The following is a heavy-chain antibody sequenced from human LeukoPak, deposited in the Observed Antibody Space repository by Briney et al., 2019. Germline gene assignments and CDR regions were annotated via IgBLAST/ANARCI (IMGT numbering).Heavy chain of an antibody. CDR1: GYTFTGYY. CDR3: ARVVYDILTGYYISHEYYYYYMDV. J-gene: IGHJ6*03. Sequence: GASVKVSCKASGYTFTGYYMHWVRQAPGQGLEWMGWINPNSGGTNYAQKFQGRVTMTRDTSISTAYMELSRLRSDDTAAYYCARVVYDILTGYYISHEYYYYYMDVWGKGTTVTVSS. V-gene: IGHV1-2*02. D-gene: IGHD3-9*01. CDR2: INPNSGGT.